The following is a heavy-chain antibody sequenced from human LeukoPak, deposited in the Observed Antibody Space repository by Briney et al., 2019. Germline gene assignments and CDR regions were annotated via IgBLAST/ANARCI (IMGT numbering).Heavy chain of an antibody. CDR3: ARGSSSSSWYFDY. V-gene: IGHV4-61*08. Sequence: SETLSLTCTVSGGSISSGGYYWSWIRQPPGKGLEWIGYIYYSGSTNYNPSLKSRVTISVDTSKNQFSLKLSSVTAADTAVYYCARGSSSSSWYFDYWGQGTLVTVSS. CDR2: IYYSGST. D-gene: IGHD6-13*01. J-gene: IGHJ4*02. CDR1: GGSISSGGYY.